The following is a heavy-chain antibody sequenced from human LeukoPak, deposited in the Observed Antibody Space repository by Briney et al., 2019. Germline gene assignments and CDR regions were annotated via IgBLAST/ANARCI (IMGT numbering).Heavy chain of an antibody. CDR2: VSFSGTT. CDR3: ARSRVSGSYLDYHSGMDV. CDR1: GGPITSHY. D-gene: IGHD1-26*01. V-gene: IGHV4-59*11. Sequence: SETLSLTCTVSGGPITSHYWSWIRQPPGKGLEWIGYVSFSGTTKYSPSLNNRVTISRDTSQNQFFLRPNSVTAADTAVYFCARSRVSGSYLDYHSGMDVWGQGTTVIVSS. J-gene: IGHJ6*02.